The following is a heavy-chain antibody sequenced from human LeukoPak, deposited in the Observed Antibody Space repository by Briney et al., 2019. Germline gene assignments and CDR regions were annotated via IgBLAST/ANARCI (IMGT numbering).Heavy chain of an antibody. CDR1: GGSIDSPNW. CDR3: ARTLGNYGSGSYDALDI. J-gene: IGHJ3*02. CDR2: IYHSEST. D-gene: IGHD3-10*01. V-gene: IGHV4-4*02. Sequence: PSETLSLTCVVSGGSIDSPNWWSWVRQPPGKGPEWIGEIYHSESTNYKPSLQSRGTISVDKSKNQFSLRLNSVTAADTAVYYCARTLGNYGSGSYDALDIWGQGTMVTVSS.